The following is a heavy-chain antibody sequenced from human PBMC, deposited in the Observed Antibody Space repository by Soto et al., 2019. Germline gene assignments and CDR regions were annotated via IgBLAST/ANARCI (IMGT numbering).Heavy chain of an antibody. CDR2: IYHSGST. CDR1: GGSISSSNW. CDR3: ARDSRGWSPFDY. Sequence: QVQLQESGPGLVKPSGTLSLTCAVSGGSISSSNWWSWVRQPPGKGLEWIGEIYHSGSTNYNPSLKRRVTISVDKSKNQFYLKPSSVTAADTAVYYCARDSRGWSPFDYWGQGTLVTVSS. D-gene: IGHD6-19*01. V-gene: IGHV4-4*02. J-gene: IGHJ4*02.